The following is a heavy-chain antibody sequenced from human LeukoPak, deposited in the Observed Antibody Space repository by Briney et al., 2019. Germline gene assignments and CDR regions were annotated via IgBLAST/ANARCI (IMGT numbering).Heavy chain of an antibody. CDR3: ARLYPPATRFDY. CDR1: GGTISSYY. J-gene: IGHJ4*02. D-gene: IGHD5-24*01. CDR2: TYTSGST. V-gene: IGHV4-4*07. Sequence: SETLSLTCTVSGGTISSYYWTWIRQPAGKGLEWIGRTYTSGSTNYNPSLKSRVSMSVDTSKNQFSLKLTSVTAADTAVYYCARLYPPATRFDYWGQGTLVTVSS.